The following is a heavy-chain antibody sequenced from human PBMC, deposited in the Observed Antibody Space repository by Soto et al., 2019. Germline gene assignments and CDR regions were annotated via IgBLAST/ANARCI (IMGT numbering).Heavy chain of an antibody. J-gene: IGHJ4*02. Sequence: PGGSLRLSCAASGFTFSSYWMHWVRQAPGMGLVWVSRINSDGSSTYYADSVKGRFTISRDNAKNTLYLQMNSLRAEDTAVYYCARAHCSGDSCRNGLGYWGQGTLVTVSS. CDR2: INSDGSST. V-gene: IGHV3-74*01. CDR1: GFTFSSYW. CDR3: ARAHCSGDSCRNGLGY. D-gene: IGHD2-15*01.